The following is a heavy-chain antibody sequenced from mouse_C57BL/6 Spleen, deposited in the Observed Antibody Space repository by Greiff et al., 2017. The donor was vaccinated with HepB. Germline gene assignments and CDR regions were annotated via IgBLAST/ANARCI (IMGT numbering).Heavy chain of an antibody. CDR2: INPSTGGT. D-gene: IGHD3-2*02. CDR3: ARSRQLRLGYFDY. CDR1: GYSFTGYY. J-gene: IGHJ2*01. V-gene: IGHV1-42*01. Sequence: VQLQQSGPELVKPGASVKISCKASGYSFTGYYMNWVKQSPEKSLEWIGEINPSTGGTTYNQKFKAKATLTVDKSSSTAYMQLKSLTSEDSAVYYCARSRQLRLGYFDYWGQGTTLTVSS.